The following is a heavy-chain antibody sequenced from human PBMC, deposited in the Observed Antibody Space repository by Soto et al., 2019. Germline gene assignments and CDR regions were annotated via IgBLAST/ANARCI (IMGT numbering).Heavy chain of an antibody. CDR1: GGSISSGDYY. CDR3: ARGVDGVFDY. J-gene: IGHJ4*02. CDR2: IYYSGST. D-gene: IGHD2-15*01. Sequence: ASETLSLTCTVSGGSISSGDYYRSWIRQPPGKGLEWIGYIYYSGSTYYNPSLKGRVTISVDTSKNQFSLKLSSVTAAATAVYYCARGVDGVFDYWGQGTLVTVSS. V-gene: IGHV4-30-4*01.